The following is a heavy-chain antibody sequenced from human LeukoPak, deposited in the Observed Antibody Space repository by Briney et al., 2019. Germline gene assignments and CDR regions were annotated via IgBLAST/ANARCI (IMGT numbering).Heavy chain of an antibody. V-gene: IGHV3-21*01. CDR3: ARSAVVGATTYEAFDI. J-gene: IGHJ3*02. D-gene: IGHD1-26*01. CDR1: GFTISSYS. CDR2: ISSSSSYI. Sequence: GGSLRLSCAASGFTISSYSMNWVRQDPGKGLEWVSSISSSSSYIYYADSVKGRFTISRDNAKNSLYLQMNSLRAEDTAVYYCARSAVVGATTYEAFDIWGQGTMVTVSS.